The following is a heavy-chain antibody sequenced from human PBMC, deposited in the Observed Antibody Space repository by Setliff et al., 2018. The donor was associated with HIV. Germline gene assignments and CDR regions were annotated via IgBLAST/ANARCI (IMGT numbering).Heavy chain of an antibody. D-gene: IGHD2-15*01. CDR2: IYLGDSDT. CDR3: ARSGSANWYVDY. V-gene: IGHV5-51*01. CDR1: GYSFNGYW. Sequence: PGESLKISCEGLGYSFNGYWIAWVRQMPGDGLEWMCAIYLGDSDTRYNPSFQGQVTILAAKSINTAFLQWSSLKASDTAMYYCARSGSANWYVDYWGQGTSVTVSS. J-gene: IGHJ4*02.